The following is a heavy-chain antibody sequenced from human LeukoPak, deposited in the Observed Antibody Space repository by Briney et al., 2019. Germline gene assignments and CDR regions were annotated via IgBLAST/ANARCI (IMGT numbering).Heavy chain of an antibody. CDR1: GYTFTSYD. Sequence: ASVKVSCEASGYTFTSYDINWVRQATGQRLEWMGWMYPNIGNTGYAQKFQGRFTITRNTSISNSYMDLSSLRSEDTAVYYCARGERYDILPGWPPIFYCYYSMDVWGQGTTVTVSS. V-gene: IGHV1-8*01. CDR3: ARGERYDILPGWPPIFYCYYSMDV. CDR2: MYPNIGNT. J-gene: IGHJ6*01. D-gene: IGHD3-9*01.